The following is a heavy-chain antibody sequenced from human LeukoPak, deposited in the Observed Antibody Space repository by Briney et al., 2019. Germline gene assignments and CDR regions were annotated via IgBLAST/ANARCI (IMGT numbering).Heavy chain of an antibody. CDR3: AKKQVVPAADDYYYYGMDV. V-gene: IGHV3-30*18. D-gene: IGHD2-2*01. Sequence: GGSLRLSCAASGFTFSSYGMHWVRQAPGKGLEWVAVISYDGSNKYYADSVKGRFTISRDNSKNTLYLQMNSLRAEDTAVYYCAKKQVVPAADDYYYYGMDVWGQGTTVTVSS. CDR2: ISYDGSNK. J-gene: IGHJ6*02. CDR1: GFTFSSYG.